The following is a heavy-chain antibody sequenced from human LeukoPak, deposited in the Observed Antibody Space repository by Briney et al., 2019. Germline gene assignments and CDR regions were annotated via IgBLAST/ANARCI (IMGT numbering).Heavy chain of an antibody. CDR3: ARVPAANYYYNYMDV. D-gene: IGHD2-2*01. CDR2: IFYSGRT. V-gene: IGHV4-31*03. Sequence: SETLSLTCTVSGASINTGGYYWSWIRQDPGGGLEWIGYIFYSGRTYYNPSFQSRGTISEDTSTNQFSLKFSSVTAADTAVYYCARVPAANYYYNYMDVWGRGATVTVSS. CDR1: GASINTGGYY. J-gene: IGHJ6*03.